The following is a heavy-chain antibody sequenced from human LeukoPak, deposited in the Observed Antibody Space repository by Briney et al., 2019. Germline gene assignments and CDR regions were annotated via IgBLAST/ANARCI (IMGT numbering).Heavy chain of an antibody. CDR2: INHSGST. CDR3: ARGSSGVAVAGTRSAFDI. CDR1: GGSFSGYY. D-gene: IGHD6-19*01. J-gene: IGHJ3*02. Sequence: SETLSLTCAVYGGSFSGYYWSWIRQPPGKGLEWIGEINHSGSTNYNPSLKGRVTISVDTSKNQFSLKLSPVTTADTAVYYCARGSSGVAVAGTRSAFDIWGQGTMVTVSS. V-gene: IGHV4-34*01.